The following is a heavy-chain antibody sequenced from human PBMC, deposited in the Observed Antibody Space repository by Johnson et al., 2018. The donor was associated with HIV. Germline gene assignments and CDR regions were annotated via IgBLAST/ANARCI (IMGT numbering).Heavy chain of an antibody. CDR2: IYSGGST. V-gene: IGHV3-66*02. CDR3: AKAGQMVAATSAFDI. D-gene: IGHD2-15*01. J-gene: IGHJ3*02. Sequence: VQLVESGGGLLQPGGSLRVSCAASGLTVSSNYMSWVRQAPGKGLERVSIIYSGGSTYFADSVKGRITISRDNSKNTLYLQMNSLRAEDTAVYYCAKAGQMVAATSAFDIWGQGTMVTVSS. CDR1: GLTVSSNY.